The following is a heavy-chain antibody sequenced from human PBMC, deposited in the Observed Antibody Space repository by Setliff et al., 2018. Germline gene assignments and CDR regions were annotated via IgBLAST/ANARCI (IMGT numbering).Heavy chain of an antibody. CDR3: ARDLGHGGDSDY. CDR1: GYSISSGYI. V-gene: IGHV4-38-2*02. CDR2: IGNTGSI. J-gene: IGHJ4*02. D-gene: IGHD2-21*02. Sequence: LSLTCTVSGYSISSGYIWGWIRQPPGKGLEWVGNIGNTGSINYNPSLKSRLTISRDTSKNQVSLKLNSVTATDTAVYYCARDLGHGGDSDYWGQGILVTVSS.